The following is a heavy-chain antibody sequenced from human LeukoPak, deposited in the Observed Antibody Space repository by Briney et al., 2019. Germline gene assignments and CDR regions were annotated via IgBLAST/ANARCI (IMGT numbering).Heavy chain of an antibody. CDR3: ARDRVEGETGYYSRWFDP. D-gene: IGHD3-9*01. CDR1: GGSISSYY. J-gene: IGHJ5*02. V-gene: IGHV4-59*01. Sequence: SGTLSLTCTVSGGSISSYYWSWIRQPPGKGLEWIGYIYYSGSTNYNPSLKSRVTISVDTSKNQFSLKLSSVTAADTAVYYCARDRVEGETGYYSRWFDPWGQGTLVTVSS. CDR2: IYYSGST.